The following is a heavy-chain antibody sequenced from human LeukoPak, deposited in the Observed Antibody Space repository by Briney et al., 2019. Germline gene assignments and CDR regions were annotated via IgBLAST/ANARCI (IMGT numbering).Heavy chain of an antibody. CDR2: INHSGST. J-gene: IGHJ4*02. CDR3: ARAYCGGDCYSPSHFDY. Sequence: SETLSLTCAVYGGSFSGYYWSWIRQPPGKGLEWIGEINHSGSTNYNPSLKSRVTISVDTSKNQFSLKLSSVTAADTAVYYCARAYCGGDCYSPSHFDYWGQGTLATVSS. D-gene: IGHD2-21*02. V-gene: IGHV4-34*01. CDR1: GGSFSGYY.